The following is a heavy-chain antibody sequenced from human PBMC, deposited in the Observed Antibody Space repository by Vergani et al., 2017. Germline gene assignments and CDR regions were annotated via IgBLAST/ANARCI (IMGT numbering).Heavy chain of an antibody. CDR3: ATYPETDGFDL. J-gene: IGHJ3*01. CDR2: INPDKGVT. CDR1: GYTFTGYY. V-gene: IGHV1-2*02. Sequence: QVQLVQSGAEVKKPGASVKVSCKASGYTFTGYYMHWVRQAPGQGLEWMGWINPDKGVTKYARKYQGRVTITRDTSFTTVSLDLRSLTSGDTAVYFCATYPETDGFDLWGQGTMVIVSS.